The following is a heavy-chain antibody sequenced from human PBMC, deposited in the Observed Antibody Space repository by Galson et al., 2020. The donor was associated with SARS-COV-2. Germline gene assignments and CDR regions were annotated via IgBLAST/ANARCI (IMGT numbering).Heavy chain of an antibody. V-gene: IGHV1-2*02. J-gene: IGHJ4*02. CDR2: INPNSGGT. D-gene: IGHD6-25*01. CDR3: ARRNTNSGRFYY. Sequence: ASVPVSCKASGYTFTDYNIHWVRQVPGQWLEWMGLINPNSGGTNSAQMFQGRVTMTSDTSITTAYMELSRLTSDDVAGYYCARRNTNSGRFYYWGQGTLVAVSS. CDR1: GYTFTDYN.